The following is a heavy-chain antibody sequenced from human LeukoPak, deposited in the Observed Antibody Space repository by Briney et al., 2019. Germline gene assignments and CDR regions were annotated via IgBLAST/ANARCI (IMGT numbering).Heavy chain of an antibody. CDR3: ASEGLRLGELSHDY. D-gene: IGHD3-16*02. CDR2: IRAKTHDGTA. V-gene: IGHV3-49*04. Sequence: GGSLRLSCTASGFNFGDYNMNWVRQAPGKGLEWVGYIRAKTHDGTADYAASVKGRFTISRDNAKNTLYLQMNSLRAEDTAVYYCASEGLRLGELSHDYWGQGTLVTVSS. J-gene: IGHJ4*02. CDR1: GFNFGDYN.